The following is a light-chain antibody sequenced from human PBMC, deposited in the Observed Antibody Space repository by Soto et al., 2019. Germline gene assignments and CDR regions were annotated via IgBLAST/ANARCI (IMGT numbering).Light chain of an antibody. CDR2: EVS. Sequence: QSVLTQPPSASESPGQSVTISCAGTSSDVGGYNYVSWYQQHPGKAPKLMIYEVSKRPSGVPDRFSGSKSGNTASLTVSGLQAEDEADYYYLSYAGTNTYVFATGSKVTVL. J-gene: IGLJ1*01. V-gene: IGLV2-8*01. CDR1: SSDVGGYNY. CDR3: LSYAGTNTYV.